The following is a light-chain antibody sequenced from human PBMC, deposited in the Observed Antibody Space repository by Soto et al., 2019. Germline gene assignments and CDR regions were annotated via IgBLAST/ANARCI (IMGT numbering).Light chain of an antibody. Sequence: QSALTQPASVSGSPGQSITISCTGTSSDVGAYNYVSWYQQYPGKAPKVMIYDVSNRSSGVSNRFSGSKSGNTASLTISGRQGEDEADYYCCSYTTSSTVVFGGGTKLTVL. CDR3: CSYTTSSTVV. CDR2: DVS. CDR1: SSDVGAYNY. J-gene: IGLJ2*01. V-gene: IGLV2-14*01.